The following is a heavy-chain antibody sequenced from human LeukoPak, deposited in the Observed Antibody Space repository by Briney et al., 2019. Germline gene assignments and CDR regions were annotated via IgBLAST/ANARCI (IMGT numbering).Heavy chain of an antibody. CDR3: ARGTFGGVISN. J-gene: IGHJ4*02. CDR2: IYYSGST. Sequence: PSETLSLTCTVSGDSISSDYWNWIRQPPGKGLEWIGYIYYSGSTNYNPSLKSRVTILVDTSKNQFSLNLRPVTAADTAVYYCARGTFGGVISNWGQGTLVTVSS. D-gene: IGHD3-16*02. CDR1: GDSISSDY. V-gene: IGHV4-59*01.